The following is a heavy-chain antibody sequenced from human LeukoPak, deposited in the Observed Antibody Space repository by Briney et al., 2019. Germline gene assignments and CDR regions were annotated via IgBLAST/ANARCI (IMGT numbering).Heavy chain of an antibody. CDR1: GYTLTELS. CDR2: FDPEDGET. Sequence: ASVKVSCKVSGYTLTELSMHWVRQAPGKGLEWMGGFDPEDGETIYAQKLQGRVTMTTDTSTSTAYMELRSLRSDDTAVYYCARDTFGYFDYWGQGTLVTVSS. V-gene: IGHV1-24*01. D-gene: IGHD3-10*01. CDR3: ARDTFGYFDY. J-gene: IGHJ4*02.